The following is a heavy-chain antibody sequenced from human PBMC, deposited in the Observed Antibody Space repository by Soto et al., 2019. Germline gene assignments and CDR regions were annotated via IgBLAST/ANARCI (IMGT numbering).Heavy chain of an antibody. J-gene: IGHJ4*02. V-gene: IGHV4-4*07. Sequence: ETLSLTCTVSGGSISSYYWSWIRQPAGKGLEWIGRIYTSGSTNYNPSLKSRVTMSVDTSKNQFSLKLSSVTAADTAVYYCARESYCSSTSCYDYWGQGTLVTVSS. CDR2: IYTSGST. CDR3: ARESYCSSTSCYDY. CDR1: GGSISSYY. D-gene: IGHD2-2*01.